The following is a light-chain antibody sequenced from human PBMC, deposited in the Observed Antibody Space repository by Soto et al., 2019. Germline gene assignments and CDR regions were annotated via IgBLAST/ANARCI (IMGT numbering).Light chain of an antibody. V-gene: IGKV3-15*01. CDR2: GAS. J-gene: IGKJ1*01. CDR3: QQYNSYSPT. Sequence: EIVMTQSPATLSVSPGERATLSCRASQSVGTNLVWYQHKPGQAPRPLIYGASIRATGIPARFSASGSGTDFTLTISSLQPDDSATYYCQQYNSYSPTFGQGTKVDI. CDR1: QSVGTN.